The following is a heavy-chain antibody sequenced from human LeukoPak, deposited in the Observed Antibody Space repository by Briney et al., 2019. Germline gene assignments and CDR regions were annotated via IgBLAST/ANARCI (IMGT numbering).Heavy chain of an antibody. Sequence: GASVKVSCKASGYTFSNHNMDWVRQAPGQGLEWMGWINTNTGNPTYAQGFTGRFVFSLDTSVSTAYLQISSLKAEDTAVYYCARSIGMRAFEYWGQGTLVTVSS. V-gene: IGHV7-4-1*02. CDR2: INTNTGNP. CDR3: ARSIGMRAFEY. D-gene: IGHD1-26*01. CDR1: GYTFSNHN. J-gene: IGHJ4*02.